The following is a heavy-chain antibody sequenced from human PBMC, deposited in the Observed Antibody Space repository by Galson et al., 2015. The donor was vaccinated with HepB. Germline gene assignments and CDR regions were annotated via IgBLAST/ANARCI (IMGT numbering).Heavy chain of an antibody. V-gene: IGHV3-7*01. J-gene: IGHJ3*02. CDR1: GFTFSGHW. CDR2: INQDGSEQ. CDR3: ARDPYDSGAYYFGAFDI. D-gene: IGHD3-22*01. Sequence: SLRLSCAASGFTFSGHWMTWVRQAPGRGLEWVANINQDGSEQFYVDSVKGRFTISRDNARSSLHLHMYSLRAEDTAVYYCARDPYDSGAYYFGAFDIWGQGTMVTVSS.